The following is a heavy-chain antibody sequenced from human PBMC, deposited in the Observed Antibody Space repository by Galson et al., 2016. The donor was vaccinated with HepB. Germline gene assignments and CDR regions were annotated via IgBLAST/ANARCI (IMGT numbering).Heavy chain of an antibody. CDR2: IWSDGNTK. V-gene: IGHV3-33*01. CDR1: GLTSSRDG. Sequence: SLRLSCAASGLTSSRDGMHWVRQPPGKGLEWVAVIWSDGNTKFYADSVKGRFTISRDNSKNTLSLQMNSLRAEDTAVYYCARAHTIMLNYFDYWGQGTLVTVSS. CDR3: ARAHTIMLNYFDY. D-gene: IGHD3-16*01. J-gene: IGHJ4*02.